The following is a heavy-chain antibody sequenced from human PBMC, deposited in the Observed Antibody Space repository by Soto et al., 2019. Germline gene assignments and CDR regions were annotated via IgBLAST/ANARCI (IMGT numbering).Heavy chain of an antibody. V-gene: IGHV1-18*04. CDR3: ARQDVVVPRAIPEFDP. Sequence: QVQLVQSGAEVKKPGASVKVSCKASGYTFNMYGITWVRQAPGQGLEWMGWISAYNGNTNYAQKLQGRVTMTTDTATNTADMELRSLRSDDTAVYYCARQDVVVPRAIPEFDPWGQGTLVTGSS. CDR1: GYTFNMYG. D-gene: IGHD2-2*02. J-gene: IGHJ5*02. CDR2: ISAYNGNT.